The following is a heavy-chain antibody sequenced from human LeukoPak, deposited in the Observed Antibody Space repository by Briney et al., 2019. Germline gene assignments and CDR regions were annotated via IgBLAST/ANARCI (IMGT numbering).Heavy chain of an antibody. V-gene: IGHV4-38-2*02. CDR2: MYHSGST. J-gene: IGHJ3*02. D-gene: IGHD6-13*01. CDR3: ARVVAAAHAFDI. Sequence: SETLSLTCTVSGYSISTGYYWGWIRQPPGKGLEWIGSMYHSGSTYYNPSLKSRVTISVDTSKNQFSLKLSSVTAADTAVYYCARVVAAAHAFDIWGQGTMVTVSS. CDR1: GYSISTGYY.